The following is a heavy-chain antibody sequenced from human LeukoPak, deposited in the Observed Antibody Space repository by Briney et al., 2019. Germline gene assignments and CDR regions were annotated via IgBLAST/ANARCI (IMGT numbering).Heavy chain of an antibody. V-gene: IGHV1-8*01. CDR2: MNPNSGNT. CDR1: GYTFTSYD. Sequence: GASVRVSCKASGYTFTSYDINWVRQATGQGLEWMGWMNPNSGNTGYAQKFQGRVTMTRNTSISTAYMDLSSMRSEDTAVYYCARGIYDSSDFEYFQHWGQGTLVTVSS. CDR3: ARGIYDSSDFEYFQH. D-gene: IGHD3-22*01. J-gene: IGHJ1*01.